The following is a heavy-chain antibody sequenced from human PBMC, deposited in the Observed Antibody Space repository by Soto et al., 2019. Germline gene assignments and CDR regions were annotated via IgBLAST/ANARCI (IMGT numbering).Heavy chain of an antibody. Sequence: ASVKVSCKASGYTFTSYAMHWVRQAPGQRLEWMGWINAGNGNTKYSQKFQGRVTITRDTSASTAYMELSSLRSEDTAVYYSARGSPLPRNNWFDPWGQGTLVTVSS. J-gene: IGHJ5*02. CDR2: INAGNGNT. CDR3: ARGSPLPRNNWFDP. CDR1: GYTFTSYA. V-gene: IGHV1-3*01.